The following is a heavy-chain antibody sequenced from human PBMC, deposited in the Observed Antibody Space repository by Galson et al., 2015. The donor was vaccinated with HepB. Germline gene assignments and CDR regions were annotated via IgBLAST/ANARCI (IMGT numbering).Heavy chain of an antibody. Sequence: SLRLSCAPSGFTFSGSHMSWIRQAPGKGLEWISYVSSGATIPNYADSVKGRFTISRDRAKNSVHLQMNNLASDDSAVYYCATGLYGDYGGFWGQGTLAIVSS. CDR2: VSSGATIP. CDR3: ATGLYGDYGGF. V-gene: IGHV3-11*01. D-gene: IGHD4-17*01. J-gene: IGHJ1*01. CDR1: GFTFSGSH.